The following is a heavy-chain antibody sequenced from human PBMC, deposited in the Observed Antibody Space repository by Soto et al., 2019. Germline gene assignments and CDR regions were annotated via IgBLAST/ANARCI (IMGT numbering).Heavy chain of an antibody. Sequence: EVQLVESGGGLVQPGGSLRLSCAASGFTFSSYWMHWVRQAPGKGLVWVSRINSDGSSTSYADSMKGRFTISRDNAKNTLELQMNSLRAEDTAVYYCAKDIRSSSWPNLYPYYRYYGMDVWGQGTTFTVSS. CDR3: AKDIRSSSWPNLYPYYRYYGMDV. J-gene: IGHJ6*02. CDR1: GFTFSSYW. V-gene: IGHV3-74*01. CDR2: INSDGSST. D-gene: IGHD6-13*01.